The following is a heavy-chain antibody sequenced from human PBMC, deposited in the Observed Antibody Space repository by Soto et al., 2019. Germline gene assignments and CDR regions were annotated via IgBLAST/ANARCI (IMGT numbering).Heavy chain of an antibody. CDR2: ISYDGSNK. J-gene: IGHJ4*02. Sequence: QVQLVESGGGVVQPGRSLRLSCAASGFTFSSYGMHWVRQAPGKGLEWVAVISYDGSNKYYADSVKGRFTISRDNSKNTLYLQMNSLRAEDTAVYYCAKDSGDIVVVPAADPNYFDYWGRGTLVTVSS. V-gene: IGHV3-30*18. CDR1: GFTFSSYG. CDR3: AKDSGDIVVVPAADPNYFDY. D-gene: IGHD2-2*01.